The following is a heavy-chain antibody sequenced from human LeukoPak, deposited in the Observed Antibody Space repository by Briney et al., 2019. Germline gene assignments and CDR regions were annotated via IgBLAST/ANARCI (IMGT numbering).Heavy chain of an antibody. CDR2: IYYSGST. V-gene: IGHV4-39*01. CDR3: ASEVGATLDY. CDR1: GGSISSSSYY. J-gene: IGHJ4*02. D-gene: IGHD1-26*01. Sequence: ASETLSLTCTVSGGSISSSSYYWGCIRQPPGKGLEWIGSIYYSGSTYYNPSLKSRVTISVDTSKNQFSLKLSSVTAADTAVYCCASEVGATLDYWGQGTLVTVSS.